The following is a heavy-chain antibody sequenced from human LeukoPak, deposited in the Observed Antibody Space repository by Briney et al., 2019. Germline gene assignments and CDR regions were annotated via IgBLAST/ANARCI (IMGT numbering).Heavy chain of an antibody. J-gene: IGHJ4*02. Sequence: GGSLRLSCAASGFTVSSNYMSWVRQAPGKGLEWVSVIYSGGSTYYADSVKGRFTISRDNSKNTLYLQMNSLRAEDTAVYYCAREVLRDYYDSSGYYDYWGQGTLVTVSS. CDR2: IYSGGST. CDR1: GFTVSSNY. D-gene: IGHD3-22*01. CDR3: AREVLRDYYDSSGYYDY. V-gene: IGHV3-53*01.